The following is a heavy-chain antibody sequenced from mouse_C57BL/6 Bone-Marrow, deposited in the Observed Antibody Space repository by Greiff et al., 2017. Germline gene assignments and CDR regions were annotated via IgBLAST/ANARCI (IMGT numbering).Heavy chain of an antibody. CDR3: ANLAWFAY. Sequence: VQLQQSGAELVRPGTSVKVSCKASGYAFTNYLIEWVKQRPGQGLEWIGVINPGSGGTNYNEKFKGKATLTAAKSSSTAYMQLSSLTSEDSAVYFFANLAWFAYWGQGTLVTVSA. J-gene: IGHJ3*01. CDR2: INPGSGGT. V-gene: IGHV1-54*01. CDR1: GYAFTNYL.